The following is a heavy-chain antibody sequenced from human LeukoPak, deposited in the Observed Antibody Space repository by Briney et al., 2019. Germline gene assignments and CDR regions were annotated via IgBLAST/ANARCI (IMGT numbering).Heavy chain of an antibody. V-gene: IGHV4-59*08. CDR2: IYYDGGT. J-gene: IGHJ4*02. D-gene: IGHD3-10*01. CDR3: AAERVWFGELFPDF. Sequence: SETLSLTCNVSGGSISSYYWSWIRQPPGKGLEWIGYIYYDGGTTYTPSLKSRVTISIDTSKYQFSLNLRSVTAADTAAYYCAAERVWFGELFPDFWGQGTLVTVSS. CDR1: GGSISSYY.